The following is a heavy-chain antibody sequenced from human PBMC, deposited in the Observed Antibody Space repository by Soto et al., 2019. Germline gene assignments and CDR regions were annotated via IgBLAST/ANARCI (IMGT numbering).Heavy chain of an antibody. Sequence: EVQLVESGGGLVQPGGSLRLSCAAAGLTVSTNPIIWVLQAPGKGLEWVSVIYTGGGTHYADSVKGRFTLSRDNSKNTVNLQMNSLRPEDTAVYYCARDGSGHWGQGTLVTVSS. V-gene: IGHV3-66*01. J-gene: IGHJ4*02. CDR3: ARDGSGH. CDR2: IYTGGGT. CDR1: GLTVSTNP.